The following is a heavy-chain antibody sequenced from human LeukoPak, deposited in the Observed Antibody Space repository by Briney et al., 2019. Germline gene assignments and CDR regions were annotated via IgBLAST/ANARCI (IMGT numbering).Heavy chain of an antibody. Sequence: LRLSCAASGFTFXSYSMNWVRQAPGKGLEWVSSISSSSSYIYYADSVKGRFTISRDNAKNSLYLQMNSLRAEDTAVYYCARDWYSSSWYEYYFDYWGQGTLVTVSS. V-gene: IGHV3-21*01. CDR3: ARDWYSSSWYEYYFDY. D-gene: IGHD6-13*01. CDR1: GFTFXSYS. CDR2: ISSSSSYI. J-gene: IGHJ4*02.